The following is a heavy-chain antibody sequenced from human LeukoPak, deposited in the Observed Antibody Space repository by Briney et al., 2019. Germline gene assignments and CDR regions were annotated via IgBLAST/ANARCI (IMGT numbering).Heavy chain of an antibody. J-gene: IGHJ4*02. V-gene: IGHV3-23*01. Sequence: PGGSLRLSCAASGFTFSSYAMSWVRQAPGKGLEWVSAISGPGGSTYYADSVKGRFTISRDNSKNTLYLQMNSLRADDTAVYYCAKGTSSLRTTTPADYWGQGTLVTVSS. D-gene: IGHD1-1*01. CDR3: AKGTSSLRTTTPADY. CDR2: ISGPGGST. CDR1: GFTFSSYA.